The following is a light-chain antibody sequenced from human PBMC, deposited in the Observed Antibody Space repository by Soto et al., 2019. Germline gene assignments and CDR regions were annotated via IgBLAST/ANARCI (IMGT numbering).Light chain of an antibody. Sequence: QSVLTQPASVSGSPGQSITISCTGTSSDVGGYNYVSWYQQHPGKAPKLMIYEVSNRPSGVSNRFSGSKSGNTASQTISGLQAEDEADYYCSSYTSSSTPRVFGTGTKVTVL. CDR1: SSDVGGYNY. CDR3: SSYTSSSTPRV. V-gene: IGLV2-14*01. J-gene: IGLJ1*01. CDR2: EVS.